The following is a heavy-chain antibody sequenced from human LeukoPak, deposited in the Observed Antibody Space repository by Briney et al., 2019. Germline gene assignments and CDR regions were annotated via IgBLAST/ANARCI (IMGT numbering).Heavy chain of an antibody. CDR1: GYTFTSYG. J-gene: IGHJ3*02. CDR2: ISAYNGNT. V-gene: IGHV1-18*01. CDR3: ATPAAAEADAFDI. Sequence: ASVTVSCTASGYTFTSYGISWVRQAPGQGLEWMGWISAYNGNTNYAQKLQGRVTMTTDTSTSTAYMELRSLRSDDTAVYYCATPAAAEADAFDIWGQGTMVTVSS. D-gene: IGHD6-13*01.